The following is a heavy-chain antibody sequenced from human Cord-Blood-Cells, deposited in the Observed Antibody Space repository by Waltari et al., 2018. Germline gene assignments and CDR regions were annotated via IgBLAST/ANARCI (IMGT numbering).Heavy chain of an antibody. CDR2: IVVGSGNT. V-gene: IGHV1-58*02. CDR1: GFTLTSSA. Sequence: QMQLVQSGPEVKKPGTSVKVSCKASGFTLTSSAMQWVRQARGQRLEWIGLIVVGSGNTNYAQKCQERVTITRDMSTSTAYMELSSLRSEDTAVYYCAAAGSGSYYYFDYWGQGTLVTVSS. CDR3: AAAGSGSYYYFDY. J-gene: IGHJ4*02. D-gene: IGHD3-10*01.